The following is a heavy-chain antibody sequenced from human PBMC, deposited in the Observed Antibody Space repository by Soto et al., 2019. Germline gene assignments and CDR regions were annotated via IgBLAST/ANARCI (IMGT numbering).Heavy chain of an antibody. Sequence: EVQLLESGGGLVQPGGSLRLSCAGSGFNFGHYAMSWVRQAPGQEVEWVSGISGSSGRTYYADSVKGRFTISKDNSKNMLSLQMNSLSAEDTAVYYCASRNGYWGQGTLVTVSS. CDR3: ASRNGY. CDR2: ISGSSGRT. J-gene: IGHJ4*02. D-gene: IGHD3-22*01. V-gene: IGHV3-23*01. CDR1: GFNFGHYA.